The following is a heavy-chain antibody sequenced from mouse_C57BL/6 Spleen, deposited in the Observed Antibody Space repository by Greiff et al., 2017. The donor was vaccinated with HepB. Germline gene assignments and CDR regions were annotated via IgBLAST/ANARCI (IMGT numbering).Heavy chain of an antibody. V-gene: IGHV1-53*01. CDR2: INPSNGGT. CDR3: ARALIYYDYDDPCYAMDY. CDR1: GYTFTSYW. J-gene: IGHJ4*01. Sequence: VQLQQSGTELVKPGASVKLSCKASGYTFTSYWMHWVKQRPGQGLEWIGNINPSNGGTNYNEKFKSKATLTVDKSSSTAYMQLSSLTSEDSAVYYCARALIYYDYDDPCYAMDYWGQGTSVTVSS. D-gene: IGHD2-4*01.